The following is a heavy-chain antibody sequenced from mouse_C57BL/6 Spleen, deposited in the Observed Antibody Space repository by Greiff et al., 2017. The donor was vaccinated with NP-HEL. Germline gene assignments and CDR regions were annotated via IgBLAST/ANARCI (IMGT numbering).Heavy chain of an antibody. CDR1: GYTFTSYW. V-gene: IGHV1-59*01. Sequence: QVQLKQPGAELVRPGTSVKLSCKASGYTFTSYWMHWVKQRPGQGLEWIGVIDPSDSYTNYNQKFKGKATLTVDTSSSTAYMQLSSLTSEDSAVYYCARFQGYRGYYAMDYWGQGTSVTVSS. J-gene: IGHJ4*01. D-gene: IGHD2-2*01. CDR3: ARFQGYRGYYAMDY. CDR2: IDPSDSYT.